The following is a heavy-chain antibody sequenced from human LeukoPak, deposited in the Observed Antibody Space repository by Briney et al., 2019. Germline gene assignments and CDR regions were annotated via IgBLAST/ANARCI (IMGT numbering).Heavy chain of an antibody. Sequence: KSGGSLRLSCAASGFTFSSYSMTWVRQAPGKGLEWVSSISSSSSYIYYADSVKGRFTISRDNAKNSLYLQMNSLRAEDTAVYYCARDVLSWLRTFDIWGQGTMVTVSS. V-gene: IGHV3-21*01. CDR3: ARDVLSWLRTFDI. J-gene: IGHJ3*02. CDR2: ISSSSSYI. D-gene: IGHD5-12*01. CDR1: GFTFSSYS.